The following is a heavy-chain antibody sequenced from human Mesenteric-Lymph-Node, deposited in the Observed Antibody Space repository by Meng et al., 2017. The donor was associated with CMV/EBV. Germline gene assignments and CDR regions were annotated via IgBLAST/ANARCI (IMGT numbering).Heavy chain of an antibody. V-gene: IGHV4-39*01. CDR2: FHYSGST. CDR1: GGSINSGSYY. CDR3: ARLSYCSSTDCYFDY. J-gene: IGHJ4*02. Sequence: GSLRLSCTVSGGSINSGSYYWGWVRQPPGKGLEWIGSFHYSGSTYYNPSLRSRVTIPVDTSKNKFSLRLSSVTAADTAVYHCARLSYCSSTDCYFDYWGQGTLVTVSS. D-gene: IGHD2-2*01.